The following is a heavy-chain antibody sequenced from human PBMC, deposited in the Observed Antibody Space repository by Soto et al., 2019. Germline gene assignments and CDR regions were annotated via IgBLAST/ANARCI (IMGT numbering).Heavy chain of an antibody. CDR1: GGSFIGYY. CDR3: ARAEGGRITIFGVVKYYYYGMDV. J-gene: IGHJ6*02. CDR2: INHSGST. V-gene: IGHV4-34*01. Sequence: SETLSLTCAVYGGSFIGYYWSWILQPPGKGLEWIGEINHSGSTNYNPSLKSRVTISVDTSKNQFSLKLSSVTAADTAVYYCARAEGGRITIFGVVKYYYYGMDVWGQGTTVTVSS. D-gene: IGHD3-3*01.